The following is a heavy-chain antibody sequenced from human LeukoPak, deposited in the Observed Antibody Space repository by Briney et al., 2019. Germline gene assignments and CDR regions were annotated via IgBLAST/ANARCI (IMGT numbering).Heavy chain of an antibody. CDR2: IYSGGST. CDR3: ASGSGSYRTPYYYMDV. Sequence: GGSLRLFCVASGFTVSSNYMSWVRQAPGKGLEWVSVIYSGGSTYYADSVKGRFTISRDNSKNTLYLQMNSLRAEDTAVYYCASGSGSYRTPYYYMDVWGTGTTVTVSS. D-gene: IGHD3-10*01. CDR1: GFTVSSNY. V-gene: IGHV3-53*01. J-gene: IGHJ6*03.